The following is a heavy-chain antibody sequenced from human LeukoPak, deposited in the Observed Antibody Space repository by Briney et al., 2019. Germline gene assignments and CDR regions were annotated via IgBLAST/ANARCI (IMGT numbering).Heavy chain of an antibody. CDR2: IYPGDSDT. J-gene: IGHJ4*02. V-gene: IGHV5-51*01. Sequence: GESLKISCKGSGYTFTTNWIAWVRQMPGKGLEWMGMIYPGDSDTRYSPSFQGHITISVDKSINTAYLQWSSLKASDTAMYYCARHRSVAAAPDYWGQGTLVTISS. CDR1: GYTFTTNW. CDR3: ARHRSVAAAPDY. D-gene: IGHD6-13*01.